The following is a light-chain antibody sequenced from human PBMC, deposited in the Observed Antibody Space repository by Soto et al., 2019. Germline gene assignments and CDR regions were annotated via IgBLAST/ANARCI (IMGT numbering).Light chain of an antibody. CDR3: AACDDSLNGYV. CDR1: SSNIGAGYD. J-gene: IGLJ1*01. V-gene: IGLV1-40*01. Sequence: QSALTQPPSVSGAPGQRVTISCTGSSSNIGAGYDVHWYQQYPGTAPKLLIYDNNDRPSGVPYRFSGSKSGTSASLAISGLQSEDEADYYCAACDDSLNGYVFGTGTKVTVL. CDR2: DNN.